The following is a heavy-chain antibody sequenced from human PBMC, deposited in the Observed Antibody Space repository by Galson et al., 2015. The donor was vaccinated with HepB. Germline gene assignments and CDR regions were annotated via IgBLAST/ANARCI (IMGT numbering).Heavy chain of an antibody. D-gene: IGHD3-16*01. Sequence: SLRLSCAASGFTFSSYAMSWVRQAPGEGLEWISVISNGGGTIYYADSVKGRFTISRDNSKDTLYLQMNSLRAEDTAVYYCAKKEAIDRGNRYFQHWGQGTLVTVSS. V-gene: IGHV3-23*01. CDR2: ISNGGGTI. J-gene: IGHJ1*01. CDR3: AKKEAIDRGNRYFQH. CDR1: GFTFSSYA.